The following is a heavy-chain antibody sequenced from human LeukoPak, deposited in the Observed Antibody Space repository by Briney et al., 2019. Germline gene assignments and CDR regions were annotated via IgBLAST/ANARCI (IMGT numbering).Heavy chain of an antibody. J-gene: IGHJ5*02. V-gene: IGHV3-7*01. D-gene: IGHD3-10*01. CDR3: ARGGASSKPLDA. CDR1: GFSLSSYR. CDR2: IKPDGSDT. Sequence: GGSLRLSCEASGFSLSSYRMSWVRLAPGKGLEWVANIKPDGSDTRQVDSVKGRFTISRDNAKNSLYLQMSGLRGEDTAVYYCARGGASSKPLDAWGQGTLVTVSS.